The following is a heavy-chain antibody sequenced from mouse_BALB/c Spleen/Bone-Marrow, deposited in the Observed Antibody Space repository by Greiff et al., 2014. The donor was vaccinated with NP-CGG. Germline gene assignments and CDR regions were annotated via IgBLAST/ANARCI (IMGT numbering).Heavy chain of an antibody. Sequence: QVQLQQSGAELARPGSSVKISCKASGYAFSSFWMNWVEQRPGQGLEWIGQIYPGDGETNYNGRFKGKATLTADKSSSTAYMQLSSLTSEDSAVYFCARDDYGPDYWGQGTTLTVSS. V-gene: IGHV1-80*01. D-gene: IGHD2-4*01. CDR1: GYAFSSFW. CDR2: IYPGDGET. CDR3: ARDDYGPDY. J-gene: IGHJ2*01.